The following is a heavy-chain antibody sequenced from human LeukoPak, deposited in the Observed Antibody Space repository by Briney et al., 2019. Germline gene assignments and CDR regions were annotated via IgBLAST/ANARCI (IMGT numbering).Heavy chain of an antibody. V-gene: IGHV3-30*04. CDR2: ISYDGSNK. J-gene: IGHJ4*02. CDR3: ARDPAGLYYFDY. Sequence: GGSLRLSCVASGFTFSSYAMHWVRQAPGKGLEWVAVISYDGSNKYYADSVKGRFTISRDNSKNTLYLQMNSLRAEDTAVYYCARDPAGLYYFDYWGQGTLVTVSS. D-gene: IGHD3/OR15-3a*01. CDR1: GFTFSSYA.